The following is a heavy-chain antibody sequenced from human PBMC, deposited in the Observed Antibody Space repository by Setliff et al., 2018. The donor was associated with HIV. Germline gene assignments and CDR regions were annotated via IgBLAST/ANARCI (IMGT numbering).Heavy chain of an antibody. CDR1: GYDFTTNW. D-gene: IGHD1-26*01. V-gene: IGHV5-51*01. CDR3: ARAGRGGGSYWTFDY. Sequence: GESLKISCKTSGYDFTTNWVGWVRQMPGKGLEWMGIIRPADSDTRVNPSFQGHVTISADKAISTAYLQWSSLKASDTGMYYCARAGRGGGSYWTFDYWGQGTLVTVSS. CDR2: IRPADSDT. J-gene: IGHJ4*02.